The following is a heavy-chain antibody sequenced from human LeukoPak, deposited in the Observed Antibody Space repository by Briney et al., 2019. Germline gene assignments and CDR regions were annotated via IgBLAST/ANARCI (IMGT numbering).Heavy chain of an antibody. D-gene: IGHD5-18*01. CDR2: ISSSGSTT. CDR1: GFSFSSYE. J-gene: IGHJ4*02. V-gene: IGHV3-48*03. CDR3: AKEAGYSYGFDY. Sequence: GGSLRLSCAASGFSFSSYEMNWVRQAPGKGLEWVSYISSSGSTTYYADSVKGRFTISRDNAKNSLYLQMNSLRAEDTAVYYCAKEAGYSYGFDYWGQGTLVTVSS.